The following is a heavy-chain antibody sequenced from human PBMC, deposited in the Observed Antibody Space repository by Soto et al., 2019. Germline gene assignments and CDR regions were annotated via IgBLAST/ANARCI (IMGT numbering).Heavy chain of an antibody. CDR1: GFTLSCCG. Sequence: QVQVVESGGGVVQPGRSLRLSCAASGFTLSCCGMHWVRQAPGKGLAWVGVITYDGSEIHNGDSVKGRFTISRDSSENTVYLQMNSLRVEDSAVYYCAKEQSSGFYRVVDYWGQGTLVTVSP. V-gene: IGHV3-30*18. J-gene: IGHJ4*02. CDR2: ITYDGSEI. D-gene: IGHD6-19*01. CDR3: AKEQSSGFYRVVDY.